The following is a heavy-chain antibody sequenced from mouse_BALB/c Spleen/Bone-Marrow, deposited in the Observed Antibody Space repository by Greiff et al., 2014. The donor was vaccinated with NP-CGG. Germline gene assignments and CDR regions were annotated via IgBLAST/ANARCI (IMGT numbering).Heavy chain of an antibody. CDR2: ILPGSGTA. CDR3: ARASVVPYYFDF. Sequence: VQLQQSGAELMKPGASVKISCKATGYTFSNYWIDWVKQRPGHGLEWIGEILPGSGTANYNEKFKGKATFTADTSSNTAYMQLSSLTSEDSAIYYCARASVVPYYFDFWGQGTTLTVSS. J-gene: IGHJ2*01. D-gene: IGHD1-1*01. V-gene: IGHV1-9*01. CDR1: GYTFSNYW.